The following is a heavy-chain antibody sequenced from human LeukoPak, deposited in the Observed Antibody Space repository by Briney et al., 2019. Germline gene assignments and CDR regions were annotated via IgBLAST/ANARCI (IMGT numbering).Heavy chain of an antibody. CDR3: ATDRGFATFDH. Sequence: GGSLRLSCAASEFTFSSYAMDWVRQPPGKGLEWVASIKQDGSQKGYVDPVRGRFTISRDNAKNSVYLQMNSLRDEDTAVYYCATDRGFATFDHWGQGALVSVSS. CDR2: IKQDGSQK. V-gene: IGHV3-7*01. D-gene: IGHD6-25*01. CDR1: EFTFSSYA. J-gene: IGHJ4*02.